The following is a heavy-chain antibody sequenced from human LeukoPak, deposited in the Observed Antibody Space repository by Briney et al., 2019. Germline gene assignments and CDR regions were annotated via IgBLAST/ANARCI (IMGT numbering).Heavy chain of an antibody. D-gene: IGHD3-22*01. Sequence: SETLSLTCTVSGGSISNYYWSWIRHPAGKGLEWIGSIYYSGSTYYNPSLKSRVTISVDTSKIQLALKLSSVTATDTAVYYCASPYDTGGYFDYWGQGTLVTVSS. V-gene: IGHV4-59*04. CDR1: GGSISNYY. CDR3: ASPYDTGGYFDY. J-gene: IGHJ4*02. CDR2: IYYSGST.